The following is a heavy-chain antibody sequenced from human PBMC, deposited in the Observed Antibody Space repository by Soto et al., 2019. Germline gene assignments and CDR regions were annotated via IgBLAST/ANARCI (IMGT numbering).Heavy chain of an antibody. V-gene: IGHV4-28*05. D-gene: IGHD4-17*01. CDR3: ASVIGGDSEYYFDY. Sequence: PSETLSLTCAVPGYSIGTYNWWAWIRQPPGKGLEWIGYIYYTGSIYYNLSLKNRVTMSVDTARDQFSLNLNSVTAADTAMYFCASVIGGDSEYYFDYWGQGTLVTVSS. J-gene: IGHJ4*02. CDR2: IYYTGSI. CDR1: GYSIGTYNW.